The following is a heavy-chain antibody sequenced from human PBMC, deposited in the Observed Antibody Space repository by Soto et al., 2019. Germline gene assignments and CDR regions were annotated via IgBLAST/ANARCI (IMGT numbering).Heavy chain of an antibody. J-gene: IGHJ6*02. CDR2: IYSTGST. D-gene: IGHD2-2*02. Sequence: QVQLQESGPGLLRPSQTLSLTCTVSGDSITRDDFYWTWIRQPPGKGLECLGHIYSTGSTSYNPSLESRGSLSLDTAKNQFTLRVSSVTAADTAVYYCSRASVQIINSYRAINVWGHVT. CDR1: GDSITRDDFY. CDR3: SRASVQIINSYRAINV. V-gene: IGHV4-30-4*01.